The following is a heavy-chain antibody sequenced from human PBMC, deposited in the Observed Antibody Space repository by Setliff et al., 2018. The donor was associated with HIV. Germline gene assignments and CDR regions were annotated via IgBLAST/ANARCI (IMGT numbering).Heavy chain of an antibody. D-gene: IGHD6-13*01. CDR2: INAGNGDT. V-gene: IGHV1-3*01. J-gene: IGHJ4*02. CDR3: AIGSSNWPHRPNNYYFDY. CDR1: GYTFTTYA. Sequence: ASVKVSCKASGYTFTTYALHWVRQAPGQRPEWMGWINAGNGDTKSSQKFQGRVTITRDTSASTAYMELSSLRSEDTGVYYCAIGSSNWPHRPNNYYFDYWGQGTPVTVSS.